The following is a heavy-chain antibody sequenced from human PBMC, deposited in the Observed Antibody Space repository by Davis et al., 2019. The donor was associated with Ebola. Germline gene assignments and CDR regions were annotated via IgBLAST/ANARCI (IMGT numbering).Heavy chain of an antibody. D-gene: IGHD3-3*01. Sequence: SETLSLTCAVYGGSFSGYYWSWIRQPPGKGLEWTGEINHSGSTNYNPSLKSRVTISVDTSKTQFSLQLSSVTAADTAVYYCVRVEWPRYYYGMDVWGQGTTVTVSS. V-gene: IGHV4-34*01. CDR2: INHSGST. CDR3: VRVEWPRYYYGMDV. CDR1: GGSFSGYY. J-gene: IGHJ6*02.